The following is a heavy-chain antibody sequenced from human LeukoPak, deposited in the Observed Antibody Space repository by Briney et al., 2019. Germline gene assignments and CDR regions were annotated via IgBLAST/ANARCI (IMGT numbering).Heavy chain of an antibody. CDR2: IYYSGST. CDR3: VEYSSSDDAFDI. D-gene: IGHD6-6*01. Sequence: KPSETLSLTCTVSGGSISSGSYYWGWIRQPPGKGLGWIGSIYYSGSTYYNPSLKSRVTISVDTSKNQFSLKLSSVTAADTAVYYCVEYSSSDDAFDIWGQGTMVTVSS. V-gene: IGHV4-39*01. CDR1: GGSISSGSYY. J-gene: IGHJ3*02.